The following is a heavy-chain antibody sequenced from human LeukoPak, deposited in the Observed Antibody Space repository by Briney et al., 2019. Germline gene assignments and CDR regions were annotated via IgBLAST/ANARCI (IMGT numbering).Heavy chain of an antibody. CDR3: ASPIVATDSPTFDI. J-gene: IGHJ3*02. V-gene: IGHV3-7*01. Sequence: GGSLRLSCAASGFTFSSYWMSWVRQAPGKGLEWVANIKQDGSEKYYVDSVKGRFTISRDNAKNSLYLQMNSLRAEDTAVYYCASPIVATDSPTFDIWGQGTMVTVSS. CDR1: GFTFSSYW. D-gene: IGHD5-12*01. CDR2: IKQDGSEK.